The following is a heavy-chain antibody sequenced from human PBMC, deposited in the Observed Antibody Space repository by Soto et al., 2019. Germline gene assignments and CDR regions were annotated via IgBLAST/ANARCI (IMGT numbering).Heavy chain of an antibody. D-gene: IGHD3-3*01. CDR2: LYTDGNT. Sequence: EVQLVESGGGLVQPGGSLKLSCAASGLTVSTNYLGWVRQAPGKGLQWLSALYTDGNTYYADSVKGRFSIYKDTSKNTLFLQMNSLRVDDTAIYYCARHVESYWYFDLWGRGTLVTVSS. J-gene: IGHJ2*01. V-gene: IGHV3-66*04. CDR3: ARHVESYWYFDL. CDR1: GLTVSTNY.